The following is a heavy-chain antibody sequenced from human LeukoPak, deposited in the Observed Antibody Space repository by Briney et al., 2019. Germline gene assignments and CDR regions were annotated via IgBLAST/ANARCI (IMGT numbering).Heavy chain of an antibody. CDR2: IYSGGST. CDR1: GFTFSSYA. CDR3: AKYCSSTSCWDGMDV. Sequence: GRSLRLSCAASGFTFSSYAMHWVRQAPGKGLEWVSVIYSGGSTYYADSVKGRFTISRDDSKNTLYLQMNSLRAEDTAVYYCAKYCSSTSCWDGMDVWGQGTAVTVSS. J-gene: IGHJ6*02. V-gene: IGHV3-53*01. D-gene: IGHD2-2*01.